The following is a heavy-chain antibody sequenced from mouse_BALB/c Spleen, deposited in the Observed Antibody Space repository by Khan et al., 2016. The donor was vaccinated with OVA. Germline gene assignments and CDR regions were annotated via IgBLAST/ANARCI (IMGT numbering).Heavy chain of an antibody. CDR2: IRNKSNNYAT. CDR1: GFTFNTYA. CDR3: VRSSGHYFDY. V-gene: IGHV10-1*02. J-gene: IGHJ2*01. D-gene: IGHD3-1*01. Sequence: EVQLVETGGGLVQPKGSLKLACAASGFTFNTYAMNWVRQAPGKGLEWVARIRNKSNNYATYYADSVKDRFTISRDDSQTMLYLQMSNLKTEDTAMYYCVRSSGHYFDYWGQGTTLTVSS.